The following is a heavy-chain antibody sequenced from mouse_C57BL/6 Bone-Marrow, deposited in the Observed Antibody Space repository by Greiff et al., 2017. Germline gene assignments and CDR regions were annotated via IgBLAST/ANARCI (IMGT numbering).Heavy chain of an antibody. J-gene: IGHJ1*03. CDR2: IDPSDSYT. Sequence: QVQLQQPGAELVMPGASVKLSCKASGYTFTSYWMHWEKQRPGQGLEWIGEIDPSDSYTNYNQKFKGKSTLTVDKSSSTAYMQLSSLTSEDSAVYYCAREGGYYYGSSWYFDVWGTGTTVTVSS. CDR1: GYTFTSYW. V-gene: IGHV1-69*01. CDR3: AREGGYYYGSSWYFDV. D-gene: IGHD1-1*01.